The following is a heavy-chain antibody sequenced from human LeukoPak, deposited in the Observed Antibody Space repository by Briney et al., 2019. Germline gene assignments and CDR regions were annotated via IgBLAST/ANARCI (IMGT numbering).Heavy chain of an antibody. D-gene: IGHD3-10*01. V-gene: IGHV4-4*07. J-gene: IGHJ5*02. CDR2: IYSSGST. CDR3: ARGYGSGSNWFDP. CDR1: GGSISTYY. Sequence: SSETLSLACTVSGGSISTYYWSWIRQPAGKDLEWIGHIYSSGSTNYNPSLKSRVTMSVDTSKNQLSLKLNSVTAADTAVYYCARGYGSGSNWFDPWGQGTLVIVSS.